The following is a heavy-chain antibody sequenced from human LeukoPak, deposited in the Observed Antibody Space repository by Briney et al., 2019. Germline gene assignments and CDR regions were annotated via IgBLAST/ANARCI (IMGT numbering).Heavy chain of an antibody. V-gene: IGHV4-61*09. CDR1: GRSISSGNYC. D-gene: IGHD3-3*01. CDR3: AREGYDSL. J-gene: IGHJ4*02. CDR2: IYTSGST. Sequence: SQTLSLTCTVSGRSISSGNYCWSWIRHPAGKGLEWIGHIYTSGSTNYNPSLKSRVTISVDTSKNQFSLKLSSLTAADTAVYYCAREGYDSLWGQGTLVTVSS.